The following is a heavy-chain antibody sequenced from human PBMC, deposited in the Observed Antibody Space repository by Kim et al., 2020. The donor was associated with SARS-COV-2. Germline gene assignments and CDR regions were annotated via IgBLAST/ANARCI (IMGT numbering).Heavy chain of an antibody. Sequence: SETLSLTCTVSGDSISSGSYYWGWIRQPPGKGLECIGTIYYSGRTYYSPSLKSRVTMSVDTSKNLFSLKLSSVTAADTAIYYCVRQAAVTFGLGFVDYWGQGTLVTVSS. CDR2: IYYSGRT. CDR3: VRQAAVTFGLGFVDY. J-gene: IGHJ4*02. D-gene: IGHD3-16*01. V-gene: IGHV4-39*01. CDR1: GDSISSGSYY.